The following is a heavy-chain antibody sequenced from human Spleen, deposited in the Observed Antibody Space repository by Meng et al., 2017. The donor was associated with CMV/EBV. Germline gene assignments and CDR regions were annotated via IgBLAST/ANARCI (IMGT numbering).Heavy chain of an antibody. V-gene: IGHV1-69*04. CDR1: GGTFSSYT. J-gene: IGHJ6*02. CDR2: IIPILGIA. Sequence: SVKVSCKASGGTFSSYTISWVRQAPGQGLEWMGRIIPILGIANYAQKFQGRVTITADKSTSTAYMELSSLRSEDTAVYYCARDRGSGSYLSYYYSAMDVWGQGTTVTVSS. CDR3: ARDRGSGSYLSYYYSAMDV. D-gene: IGHD3-10*01.